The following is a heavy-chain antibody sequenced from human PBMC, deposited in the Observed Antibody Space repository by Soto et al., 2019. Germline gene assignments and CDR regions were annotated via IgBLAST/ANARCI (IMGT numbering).Heavy chain of an antibody. J-gene: IGHJ4*02. D-gene: IGHD1-26*01. V-gene: IGHV1-2*02. CDR1: CYAFPVNY. Sequence: APLQVSWEDCCYAFPVNYMYWVRQANGQGLEWMGWINPKSGGTMYPQKFQGRVTMTWDTSISTAYMALTRLRSDDTAVYYCARDLATGGGSAGFDYWGQGTLFSVSS. CDR2: INPKSGGT. CDR3: ARDLATGGGSAGFDY.